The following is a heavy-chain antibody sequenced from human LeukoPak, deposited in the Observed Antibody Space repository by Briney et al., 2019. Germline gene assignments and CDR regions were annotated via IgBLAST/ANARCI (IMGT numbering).Heavy chain of an antibody. CDR3: ARGRWELPGGYCFDY. CDR1: GGSISSHY. D-gene: IGHD1-26*01. V-gene: IGHV4-59*11. CDR2: IYYSGST. J-gene: IGHJ4*02. Sequence: SETLSLTCTVSGGSISSHYWSWIRQPPGKGLEWIGYIYYSGSTNYNPSLKSRVTISVDTSKNQFSLKLSSVTAADTAVCYCARGRWELPGGYCFDYWGQGTLVTVSS.